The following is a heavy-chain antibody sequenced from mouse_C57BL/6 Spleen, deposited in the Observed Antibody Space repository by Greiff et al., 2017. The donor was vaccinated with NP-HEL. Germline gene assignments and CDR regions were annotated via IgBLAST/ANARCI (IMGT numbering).Heavy chain of an antibody. CDR3: ARGLLEYYAMDY. CDR2: IDPSDSYT. J-gene: IGHJ4*01. D-gene: IGHD2-3*01. CDR1: GYTFTSYW. V-gene: IGHV1-50*01. Sequence: QVQLQQPGAELVKPGASVKLSCKASGYTFTSYWMQWVKQRPGQGLEWIGEIDPSDSYTNYNQKFKGKATLTVDTSSSTAYMQLSSLTSEDSAVYYCARGLLEYYAMDYWGQGTSVTVSS.